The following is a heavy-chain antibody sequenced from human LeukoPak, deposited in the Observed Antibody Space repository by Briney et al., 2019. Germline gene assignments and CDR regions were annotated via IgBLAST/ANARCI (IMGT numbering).Heavy chain of an antibody. D-gene: IGHD6-19*01. CDR3: ARDYGLGLRGAFDI. Sequence: SETLSLTCTVSGGPISSYYWSWLRQPAGKGLEWIGRIYTSGSTNYNPSLKSRVTMSVDTSKNQFSLKLSSVTAADTAVYYCARDYGLGLRGAFDIWGQGTMVTVSS. J-gene: IGHJ3*02. V-gene: IGHV4-4*07. CDR2: IYTSGST. CDR1: GGPISSYY.